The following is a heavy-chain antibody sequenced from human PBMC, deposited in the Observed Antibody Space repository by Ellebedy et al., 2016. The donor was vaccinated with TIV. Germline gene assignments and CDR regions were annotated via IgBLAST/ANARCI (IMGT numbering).Heavy chain of an antibody. CDR2: TDGQGREK. Sequence: PGGSLRLSCAASGFTFSVYWMSWVRQAPGKGLEWVANTDGQGREKHYVDSVEGRFTISRDNAKNSVYLQMNSLTADDTAVYYCARDGGLSGTYPFDWWGQGTLVTVSS. J-gene: IGHJ4*02. D-gene: IGHD1-26*01. CDR1: GFTFSVYW. V-gene: IGHV3-7*01. CDR3: ARDGGLSGTYPFDW.